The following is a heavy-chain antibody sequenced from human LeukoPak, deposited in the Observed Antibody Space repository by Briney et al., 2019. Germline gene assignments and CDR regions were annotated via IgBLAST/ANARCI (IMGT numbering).Heavy chain of an antibody. Sequence: GRSLRLSCAASGFTFSRYGMHWVRQAAGNGLEWVAVIWSDGSNKYYADSGTGRFTISRDNSKNTPYLRMNSLRADDTAVYYCARGRPAYCGGDCYNDYWGQGTLVTVSS. CDR3: ARGRPAYCGGDCYNDY. J-gene: IGHJ4*02. CDR1: GFTFSRYG. V-gene: IGHV3-33*01. D-gene: IGHD2-21*02. CDR2: IWSDGSNK.